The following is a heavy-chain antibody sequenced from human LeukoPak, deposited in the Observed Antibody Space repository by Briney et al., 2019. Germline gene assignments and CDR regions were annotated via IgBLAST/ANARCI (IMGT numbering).Heavy chain of an antibody. CDR3: AKAYCGGDECDGDDY. Sequence: GGSLRLSCVASGFTFSSYGMHWVRQAPGKGLEWVAVISYDGSNKYYADSVKGRFTISRDNSKNTLYLQMNSLRAEDTAVYYCAKAYCGGDECDGDDYWGQGTLVTVSS. V-gene: IGHV3-30*18. CDR1: GFTFSSYG. J-gene: IGHJ4*02. CDR2: ISYDGSNK. D-gene: IGHD2-21*02.